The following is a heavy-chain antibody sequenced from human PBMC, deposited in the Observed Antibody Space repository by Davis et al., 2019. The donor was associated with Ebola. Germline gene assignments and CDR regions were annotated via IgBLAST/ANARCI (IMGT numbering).Heavy chain of an antibody. CDR3: ARDLGYSSGWYRGGDAEYYYYGMDV. J-gene: IGHJ6*02. Sequence: ASVKVSCKASGYTFTSYDINWVRQATGQGLEWMGWMNPNSGNTGYAQKFQGRVTMTRNTSISTAYMELSSLRSEDTAVYYCARDLGYSSGWYRGGDAEYYYYGMDVWGQGTTVTVSS. CDR1: GYTFTSYD. CDR2: MNPNSGNT. D-gene: IGHD6-19*01. V-gene: IGHV1-8*01.